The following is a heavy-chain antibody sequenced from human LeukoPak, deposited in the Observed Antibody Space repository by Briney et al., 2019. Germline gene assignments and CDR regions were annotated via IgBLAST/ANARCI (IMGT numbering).Heavy chain of an antibody. J-gene: IGHJ4*02. Sequence: ASVKVSCKASGGTFSSYAISWVRQAPGQGLEWMGGIIPIFGTANYAQKLQGRVTMTTDTSTSTAYMELRSLRSDDTAVYYCARDDREIVIGLRLGELSLDYWGQGTLVTVSS. V-gene: IGHV1-69*05. D-gene: IGHD3-16*02. CDR1: GGTFSSYA. CDR3: ARDDREIVIGLRLGELSLDY. CDR2: IIPIFGTA.